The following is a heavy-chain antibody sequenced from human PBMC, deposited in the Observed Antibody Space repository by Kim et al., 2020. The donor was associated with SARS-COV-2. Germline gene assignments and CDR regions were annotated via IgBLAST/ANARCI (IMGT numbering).Heavy chain of an antibody. J-gene: IGHJ6*02. D-gene: IGHD3-10*01. V-gene: IGHV6-1*01. Sequence: SQTLSLTCAISGDSVSSNSAAWNWIRQSPSRGLEWLGRTYYRSKWYNDYAVSVKSRITINPDTSKNQFSLQLNSVTPEDTAVYYCARDGIGNYYGSGSESYYYYYGMDVWGQGTTVTVSS. CDR1: GDSVSSNSAA. CDR2: TYYRSKWYN. CDR3: ARDGIGNYYGSGSESYYYYYGMDV.